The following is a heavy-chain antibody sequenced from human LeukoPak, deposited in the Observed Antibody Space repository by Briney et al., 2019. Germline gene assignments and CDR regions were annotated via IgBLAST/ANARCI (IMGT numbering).Heavy chain of an antibody. D-gene: IGHD3-22*01. J-gene: IGHJ4*02. CDR3: ARGYYDRRGYYYFDY. CDR1: GGSFSGYY. Sequence: SETLSLTCAVFGGSFSGYYWTWIRQPPGKALEWIGEINHTGNTNYNPSLKSRLTISVDTSKNHSSLNLTSMTAADTALYFCARGYYDRRGYYYFDYWGQGTLVTVSS. CDR2: INHTGNT. V-gene: IGHV4-34*01.